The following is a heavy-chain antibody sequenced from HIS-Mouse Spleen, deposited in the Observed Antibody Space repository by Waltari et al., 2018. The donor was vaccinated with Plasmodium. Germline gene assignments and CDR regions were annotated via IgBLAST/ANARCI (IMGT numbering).Heavy chain of an antibody. Sequence: QVQLQQRGAGLLKPSVTLYLTCAVYGVSFSGSYWSWTRQPPGKGLEWIGEINHSGSNNYNPSLKSRVTISVDTSKNQFSLKLSSVTAADTAVYYCARGQLGIDAFDIWGQGTMVTVSS. CDR3: ARGQLGIDAFDI. V-gene: IGHV4-34*01. J-gene: IGHJ3*02. CDR2: INHSGSN. D-gene: IGHD7-27*01. CDR1: GVSFSGSY.